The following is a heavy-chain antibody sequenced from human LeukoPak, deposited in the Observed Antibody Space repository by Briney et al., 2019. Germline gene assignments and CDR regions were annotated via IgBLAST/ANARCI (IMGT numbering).Heavy chain of an antibody. D-gene: IGHD6-13*01. V-gene: IGHV1-18*01. CDR2: ISAYIGNT. Sequence: ASVKVSCKASGYTFTSYGISWVRQAPGQGLEWMGWISAYIGNTNYAQKLQGRVTMTTDTSTSTAYMELRSLRSDDTAVYYCARQRYSSSWYGGNYYYYGMDVWGQGTTVTVSS. CDR1: GYTFTSYG. J-gene: IGHJ6*02. CDR3: ARQRYSSSWYGGNYYYYGMDV.